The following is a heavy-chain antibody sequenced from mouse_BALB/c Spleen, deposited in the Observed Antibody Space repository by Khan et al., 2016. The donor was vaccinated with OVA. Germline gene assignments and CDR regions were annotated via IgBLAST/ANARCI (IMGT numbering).Heavy chain of an antibody. J-gene: IGHJ3*01. Sequence: EVELVESGGGLVKPGGSLKLSCAASGFTFSNYAMSWVRQTPEKRLEWVASISTGGNTYYLDSVKGRFTISRDNARNIMYLQMGSVRYEDAAMYYCASDYWFAYWGQGTLVTVSA. V-gene: IGHV5-6-5*01. CDR3: ASDYWFAY. D-gene: IGHD2-4*01. CDR1: GFTFSNYA. CDR2: ISTGGNT.